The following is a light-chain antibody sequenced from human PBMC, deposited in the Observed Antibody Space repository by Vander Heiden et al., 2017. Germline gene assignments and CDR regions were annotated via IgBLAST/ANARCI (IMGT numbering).Light chain of an antibody. J-gene: IGKJ1*01. CDR2: LGS. V-gene: IGKV2-28*01. Sequence: DIVMTQSPLSLPVTPGEPASISCRSSQSLLHSNGYNYLDWYLQKPGQSPQLLIYLGSNRASGVPDRFSGSGSGTDFTLEISRVEAEDVGVYYCMQALQTWTFGQGTKVGNQT. CDR1: QSLLHSNGYNY. CDR3: MQALQTWT.